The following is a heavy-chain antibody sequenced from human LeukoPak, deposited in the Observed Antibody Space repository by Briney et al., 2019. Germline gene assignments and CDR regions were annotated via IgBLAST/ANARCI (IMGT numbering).Heavy chain of an antibody. J-gene: IGHJ4*02. V-gene: IGHV3-7*04. CDR1: GFTFSNYW. CDR3: ARDKSYGDSEDY. D-gene: IGHD4-17*01. CDR2: IKQDGSEK. Sequence: GGSLRLSCAASGFTFSNYWMSWVDQAPGKGLEWVANIKQDGSEKYFVDSVRGRFTISRDNAKNSLYLQMNTLRVEDTAVYYCARDKSYGDSEDYWGQGTLVTVSS.